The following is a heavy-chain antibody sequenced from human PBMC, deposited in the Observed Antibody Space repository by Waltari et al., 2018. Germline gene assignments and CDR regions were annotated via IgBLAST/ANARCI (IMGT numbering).Heavy chain of an antibody. CDR2: FDPEDGET. V-gene: IGHV1-24*01. CDR3: ATILRFGELWAALDY. Sequence: QVQLVQSGAGVKKPGASVKVTCKVSGYTLTELSMPWVRPAPGKGLEWMGGFDPEDGETTYAQKFQGRVTMTEDTSTDTAYMELSSLRSEDTAVYYCATILRFGELWAALDYWGQGTLVTVSS. J-gene: IGHJ4*02. D-gene: IGHD3-10*01. CDR1: GYTLTELS.